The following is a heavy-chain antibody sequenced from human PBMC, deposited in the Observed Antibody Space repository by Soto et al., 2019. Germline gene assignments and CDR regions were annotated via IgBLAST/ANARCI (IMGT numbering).Heavy chain of an antibody. CDR1: GFTFSNYE. CDR3: ARDQITMIVVVMRGMDV. J-gene: IGHJ6*02. CDR2: ISNNGAHT. V-gene: IGHV3-64*04. D-gene: IGHD3-22*01. Sequence: GGSLRLSCAASGFTFSNYEMHWVRQAPGKGLEYVSGISNNGAHTDYADSVKGQFTISRDNSKNTLYLQMNSLRAEDTAVYYCARDQITMIVVVMRGMDVWGQGTTVTVSS.